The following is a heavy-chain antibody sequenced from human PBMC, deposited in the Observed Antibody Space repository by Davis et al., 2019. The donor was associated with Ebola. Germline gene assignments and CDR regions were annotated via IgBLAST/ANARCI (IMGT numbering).Heavy chain of an antibody. J-gene: IGHJ6*04. Sequence: GESLKISCAASAFTFSSYDMQWVRQATGKGLEWVSAIGTAGDPYYPGSVKGRFTISRENAKNSLYLQMNSLRAGDTAVYYCARERGYSYGFSLYGMDVWGKGTTVTVSS. D-gene: IGHD5-18*01. CDR1: AFTFSSYD. V-gene: IGHV3-13*05. CDR2: IGTAGDP. CDR3: ARERGYSYGFSLYGMDV.